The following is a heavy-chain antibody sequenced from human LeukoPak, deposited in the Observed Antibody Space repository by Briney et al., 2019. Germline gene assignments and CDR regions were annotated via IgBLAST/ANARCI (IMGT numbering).Heavy chain of an antibody. J-gene: IGHJ5*02. D-gene: IGHD6-13*01. CDR2: ISAYHGNT. V-gene: IGHV1-18*01. Sequence: GASVKVSCKGSGYTFNSHGITWVRQAPGQGLEWMGWISAYHGNTNYAQKLQGRVTMTTDTSTSTAYMELRSLRSDDTAVYYCARDPVGAAAGIDRPRYNWFDPWGQGTLVTVSS. CDR3: ARDPVGAAAGIDRPRYNWFDP. CDR1: GYTFNSHG.